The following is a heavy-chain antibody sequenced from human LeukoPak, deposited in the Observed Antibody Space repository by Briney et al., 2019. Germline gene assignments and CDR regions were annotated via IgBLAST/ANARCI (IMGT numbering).Heavy chain of an antibody. CDR3: VKDRVRWLAYFDY. D-gene: IGHD5-24*01. V-gene: IGHV3-53*05. J-gene: IGHJ4*02. Sequence: GGSLRLSCAASGFIVSSNYMNWVRQAPGKGLEWVSVIYTGGNTYYADSVKGRFTISRDNSKNTLYLQMSSLRAEDTAVYYCVKDRVRWLAYFDYWGQGTLVTVSS. CDR2: IYTGGNT. CDR1: GFIVSSNY.